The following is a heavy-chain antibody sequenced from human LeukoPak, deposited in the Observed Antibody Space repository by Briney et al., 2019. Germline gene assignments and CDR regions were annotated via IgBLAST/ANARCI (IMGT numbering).Heavy chain of an antibody. D-gene: IGHD1-26*01. CDR2: IYHSGST. V-gene: IGHV4-38-2*02. CDR1: GGSISSYY. J-gene: IGHJ4*02. Sequence: SETLSLTCTVSGGSISSYYWGWIRQPPGKGLEWIGSIYHSGSTYYNPSLKSRVTISVDTSKNQFSLKLSSVTAADTAVYYCARVGVGATTFDYWGQGTLVTVSS. CDR3: ARVGVGATTFDY.